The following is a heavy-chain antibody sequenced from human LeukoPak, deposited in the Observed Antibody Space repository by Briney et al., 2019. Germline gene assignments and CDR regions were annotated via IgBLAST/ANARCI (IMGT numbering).Heavy chain of an antibody. V-gene: IGHV3-7*01. CDR2: IKEDGTKK. J-gene: IGHJ5*02. Sequence: GGSLRLSCAASGFTFNTFWMSWARQTPGKGLEWVANIKEDGTKKYYVDSVKSRFTISRDNAENSLYLQMNSLRAEDTAVYYCARDAAGYDPWGQGTLVTVSS. D-gene: IGHD6-13*01. CDR1: GFTFNTFW. CDR3: ARDAAGYDP.